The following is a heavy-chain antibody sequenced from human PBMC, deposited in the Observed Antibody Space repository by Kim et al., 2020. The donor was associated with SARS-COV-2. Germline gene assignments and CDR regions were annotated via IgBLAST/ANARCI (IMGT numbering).Heavy chain of an antibody. D-gene: IGHD3-16*01. J-gene: IGHJ4*02. CDR1: GGSSSGYW. CDR3: ARGSDYVWGMGGY. CDR2: INHSGSTT. Sequence: SETLSLTCAVYGGSSSGYWWSWIRQPTGQGLEWIGEINHSGSTTNYNPSFKSRVTMSLDTSKNHLSLKLSSVTAADTAVYYCARGSDYVWGMGGYWGQGT. V-gene: IGHV4-34*01.